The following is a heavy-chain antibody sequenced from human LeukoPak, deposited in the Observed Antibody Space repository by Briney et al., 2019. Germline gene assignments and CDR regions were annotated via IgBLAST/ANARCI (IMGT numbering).Heavy chain of an antibody. J-gene: IGHJ5*02. CDR2: VSYDGSDK. V-gene: IGHV3-30*18. CDR3: AKKYSTGLDP. Sequence: LGGSLRLSCAASGFTFSTYGMHWVRQAPGKGLEWVAIVSYDGSDKYYADSVKGRFTISRDNSKNTLYLQMNSLRAEDTAVYYCAKKYSTGLDPWGQGTLVTVSS. CDR1: GFTFSTYG. D-gene: IGHD1-26*01.